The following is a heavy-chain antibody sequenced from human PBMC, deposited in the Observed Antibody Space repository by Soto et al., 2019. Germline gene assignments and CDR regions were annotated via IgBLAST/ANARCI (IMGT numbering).Heavy chain of an antibody. CDR1: GFTFSTYS. CDR3: AAVDCSDTNCYPQDAFDI. Sequence: GGSLRLSCAASGFTFSTYSMNWVRQAPGKGLEWVSSITSRSNYIYYSDSVKGRFTISRDSAKNSLYLQMNSLRAEDTAVYYCAAVDCSDTNCYPQDAFDIWGQGTMVTVSS. D-gene: IGHD2-2*01. J-gene: IGHJ3*02. CDR2: ITSRSNYI. V-gene: IGHV3-21*01.